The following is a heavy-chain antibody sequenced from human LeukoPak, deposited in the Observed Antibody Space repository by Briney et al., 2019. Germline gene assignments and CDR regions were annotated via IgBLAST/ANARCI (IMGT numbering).Heavy chain of an antibody. V-gene: IGHV3-30*02. J-gene: IGHJ4*02. Sequence: ESGGSLRLSCAASGFTFSSYGMHWVRQAPGKGLEWVAFIRYDGSNKYYADSVKGRFTISRDNSKNTPYLQMNGLRAEDTAVYYCAKDLYQLLFGYWGQGTLVTVSS. CDR1: GFTFSSYG. CDR3: AKDLYQLLFGY. CDR2: IRYDGSNK. D-gene: IGHD2-2*01.